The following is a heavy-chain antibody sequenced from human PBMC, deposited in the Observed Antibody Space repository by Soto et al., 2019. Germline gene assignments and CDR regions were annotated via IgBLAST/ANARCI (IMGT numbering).Heavy chain of an antibody. Sequence: ASVKVSWKAAGYGFTSYYMHWVRQAPGQGLEWMGIINPSGGSTSYAQKFQGRVTMTRDTSTSTVYMELSSLRSEDTAVYYCAREVPYYDSSAYFDYWGQGTLVTVSS. D-gene: IGHD3-22*01. J-gene: IGHJ4*02. V-gene: IGHV1-46*01. CDR3: AREVPYYDSSAYFDY. CDR1: GYGFTSYY. CDR2: INPSGGST.